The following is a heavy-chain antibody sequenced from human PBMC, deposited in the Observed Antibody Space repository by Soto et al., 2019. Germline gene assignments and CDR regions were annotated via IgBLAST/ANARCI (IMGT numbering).Heavy chain of an antibody. V-gene: IGHV4-31*03. CDR2: IYYSGST. Sequence: SETLSLTCTVSGGSISSGGYYWSWIRQHPGKGLEWIGYIYYSGSTYYNPSLKSRVTISVDTSKNQFSLKLSSVTAADTAVYYCARVRSSPNLFDPWGQGTLVIVSS. J-gene: IGHJ5*02. CDR1: GGSISSGGYY. CDR3: ARVRSSPNLFDP.